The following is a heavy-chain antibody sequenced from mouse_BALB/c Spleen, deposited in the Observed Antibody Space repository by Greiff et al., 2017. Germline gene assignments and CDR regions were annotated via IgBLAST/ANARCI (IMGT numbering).Heavy chain of an antibody. CDR1: GYNFTSYW. J-gene: IGHJ2*01. V-gene: IGHV1-55*01. CDR2: IYPGSGST. D-gene: IGHD1-1*01. Sequence: QVQLQQPGAELVKPGTSVKLSCKASGYNFTSYWINWVKLRPGQGLEWIGDIYPGSGSTNYNEKFKSKATLTVDTSSSTAYMQLSSLASEDSALYYCTIRGNYDDYWGQGTTLTVSS. CDR3: TIRGNYDDY.